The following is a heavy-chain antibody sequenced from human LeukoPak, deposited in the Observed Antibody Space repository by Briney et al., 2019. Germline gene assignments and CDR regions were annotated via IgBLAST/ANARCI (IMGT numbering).Heavy chain of an antibody. CDR2: ISVNGDDA. D-gene: IGHD4-17*01. J-gene: IGHJ3*02. Sequence: PGGSLRLSCAASGFTFRIYAMNWVRQAPGKWLEWVSSISVNGDDAYYADSVKGRFTISRDNSKNTLYLQMNSLRAEDTAMYYCAKDWRDYGDFHAFDMWGQGTMVTVSS. CDR3: AKDWRDYGDFHAFDM. CDR1: GFTFRIYA. V-gene: IGHV3-23*01.